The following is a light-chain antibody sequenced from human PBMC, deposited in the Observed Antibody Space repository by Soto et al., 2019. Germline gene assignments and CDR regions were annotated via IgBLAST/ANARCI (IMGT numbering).Light chain of an antibody. Sequence: IQMTQSPSSLSASVGDRVTITCRASQDISNYLAWYQHRPGKVPKLLIYAASTLQSGVPSRFSCGGSATDFTLTISSLQPEDVATYYCQKLNSSPLTFGGGTKVEI. CDR3: QKLNSSPLT. CDR2: AAS. J-gene: IGKJ4*01. CDR1: QDISNY. V-gene: IGKV1-27*01.